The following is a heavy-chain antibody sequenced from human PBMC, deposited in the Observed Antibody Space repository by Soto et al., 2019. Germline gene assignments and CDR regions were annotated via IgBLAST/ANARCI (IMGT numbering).Heavy chain of an antibody. CDR3: AVNIAATGTFDY. V-gene: IGHV1-8*01. D-gene: IGHD6-13*01. Sequence: QVQLVQSGAEVKKPGASVKVSCKTSGYTFTSFDINWVRQATGQGPEWMGWMNPNRDNTGYAQKFQGRVTMTRNTSISTAYMELSSLGSEDTAVYYCAVNIAATGTFDYWGQGTLVTVSS. J-gene: IGHJ4*02. CDR1: GYTFTSFD. CDR2: MNPNRDNT.